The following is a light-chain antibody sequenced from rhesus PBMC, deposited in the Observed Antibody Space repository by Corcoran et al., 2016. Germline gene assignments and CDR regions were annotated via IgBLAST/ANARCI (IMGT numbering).Light chain of an antibody. J-gene: IGKJ3*01. CDR2: YAS. Sequence: DIQMTQSPSTLSASVGDTVTITCRASQGISNYLAWYQQKPGKAPKPLIYYASNLESGVPSRFSGSGSATYCTLTISSLQPEDFAIYYCQQHNSYPFTFGPGTKLDIK. V-gene: IGKV1S14*01. CDR1: QGISNY. CDR3: QQHNSYPFT.